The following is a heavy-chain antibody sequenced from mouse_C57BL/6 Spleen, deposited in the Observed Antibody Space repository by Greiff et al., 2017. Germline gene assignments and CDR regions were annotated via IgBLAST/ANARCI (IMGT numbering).Heavy chain of an antibody. CDR1: GYAFSSSW. D-gene: IGHD1-1*01. J-gene: IGHJ1*03. Sequence: QVQLKQSGPELVKPGASVKISCKASGYAFSSSWMNWVKQRPGKGLEWIGRISPGDGDTNYNGKFKGKATLTADKSSSTAYMQLSSLTSEDSAVYFCARANYGSSYWYFDVWGTGTTVTVSS. V-gene: IGHV1-82*01. CDR3: ARANYGSSYWYFDV. CDR2: ISPGDGDT.